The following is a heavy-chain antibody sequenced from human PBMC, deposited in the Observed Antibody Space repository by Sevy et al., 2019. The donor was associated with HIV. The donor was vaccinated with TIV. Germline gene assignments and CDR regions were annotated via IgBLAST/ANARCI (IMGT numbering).Heavy chain of an antibody. J-gene: IGHJ4*02. V-gene: IGHV1-2*02. CDR2: INPNSGDT. CDR1: GYTFTGYY. CDR3: ARADYYDSSGYSR. Sequence: ASVKVSCKASGYTFTGYYMHWVRQAPGQGLEWMGWINPNSGDTNYAQKFQGRVTMTRDTSISTAYMELSRLRSDDTAVYYCARADYYDSSGYSRWGQGTLVTVSS. D-gene: IGHD3-22*01.